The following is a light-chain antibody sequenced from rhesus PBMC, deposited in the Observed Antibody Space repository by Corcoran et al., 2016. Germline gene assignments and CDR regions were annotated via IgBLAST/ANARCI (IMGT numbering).Light chain of an antibody. CDR3: LQHNSYPFT. J-gene: IGKJ3*01. CDR2: AAS. V-gene: IGKV1-28*03. Sequence: DIQMTQSPSSLSASVGDTVTITCRASQGISSYLNWFQQTPGKAPKLLIYAASSLESGVPSRFSGRGSGTDFNLTISSLQPEDFAVYYCLQHNSYPFTFGPGTKLDIE. CDR1: QGISSY.